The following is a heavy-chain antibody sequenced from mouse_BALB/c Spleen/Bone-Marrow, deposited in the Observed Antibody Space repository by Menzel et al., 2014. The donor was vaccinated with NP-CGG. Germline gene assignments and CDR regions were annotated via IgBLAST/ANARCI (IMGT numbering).Heavy chain of an antibody. CDR1: GFTFSDYY. CDR2: ISDGGSYT. CDR3: AREDDDGSWFAY. D-gene: IGHD2-12*01. V-gene: IGHV5-4*02. J-gene: IGHJ3*01. Sequence: DVHLVESGGGLVKPGGSLKLSCAASGFTFSDYYMYWVRQTPEKRLEWVATISDGGSYTYYPDSVKGRFTISRDNAKNNLYLQMSSLKSEDTAMYYCAREDDDGSWFAYWGQGTLVTVSA.